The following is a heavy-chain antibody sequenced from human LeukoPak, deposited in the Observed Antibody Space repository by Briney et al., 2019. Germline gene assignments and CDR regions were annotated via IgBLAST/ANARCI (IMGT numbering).Heavy chain of an antibody. CDR2: ITSSSHT. D-gene: IGHD4/OR15-4a*01. Sequence: KPRGSLRLSCAASGFTFSDYYMSWIRQAPGKGLEWVSYITSSSHTNYTDSVKGRFTISRDNAKNSLYLRMNRLRAEDTGVCYCSRVYSYGGNGHFDYYFDYWGQGTLVTVSS. V-gene: IGHV3-11*05. CDR3: SRVYSYGGNGHFDYYFDY. J-gene: IGHJ4*02. CDR1: GFTFSDYY.